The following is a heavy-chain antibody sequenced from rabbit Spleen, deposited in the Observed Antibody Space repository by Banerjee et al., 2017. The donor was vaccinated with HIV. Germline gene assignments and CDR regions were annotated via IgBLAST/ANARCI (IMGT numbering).Heavy chain of an antibody. D-gene: IGHD2-1*01. J-gene: IGHJ4*01. V-gene: IGHV1S47*01. CDR2: IDPLFGNT. Sequence: QEQLVESGGGLVQPGGSLKLSCKASGFDFSGYGMSWVRQAPGKGLEWIGYIDPLFGNTYYASWVNGRCTISSHNAQNTLYLQLNSLTAADTATYFCVRDRANIGGDYVPYYFDLWGPGTLVTVS. CDR1: GFDFSGYG. CDR3: VRDRANIGGDYVPYYFDL.